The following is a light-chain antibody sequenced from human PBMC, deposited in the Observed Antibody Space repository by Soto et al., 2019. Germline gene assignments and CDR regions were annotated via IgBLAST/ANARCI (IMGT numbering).Light chain of an antibody. CDR1: QSVSSN. CDR3: QQYNNGPLT. CDR2: AAS. Sequence: EIVMTQAPATLSVSPGERATLSCRASQSVSSNLAWYQQKPGQAPKLLIYAASTRATGFPARFSGSESGTEFTLTISSLQSEDFAVYYCQQYNNGPLTFGQGTKVEIK. J-gene: IGKJ1*01. V-gene: IGKV3-15*01.